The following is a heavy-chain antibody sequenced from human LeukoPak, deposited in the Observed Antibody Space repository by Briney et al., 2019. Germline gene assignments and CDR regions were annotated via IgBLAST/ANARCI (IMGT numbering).Heavy chain of an antibody. V-gene: IGHV3-48*04. D-gene: IGHD4-23*01. Sequence: GGSLRLSCAASGFTFSSYSMNWVRQAPGRGLEWVSYISTTSRTIYYADSVKGRFTISRDNAKNSLYLQMNSLRAEDTAVYYCARDGMGLRGGGGLDIWGHGTMVTASS. CDR1: GFTFSSYS. CDR3: ARDGMGLRGGGGLDI. CDR2: ISTTSRTI. J-gene: IGHJ3*02.